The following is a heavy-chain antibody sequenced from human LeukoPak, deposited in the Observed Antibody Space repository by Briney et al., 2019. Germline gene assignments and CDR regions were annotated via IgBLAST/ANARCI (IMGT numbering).Heavy chain of an antibody. V-gene: IGHV1-2*02. CDR3: ARSRYSGEPQAFDY. Sequence: GASVKISCKASGYTFTGYYMHWVRQVPGQGLEWMGWINPNSGGTNYAQKFQGRVTMTRDTSISTAYMELSRLRSDDTAVYYCARSRYSGEPQAFDYWGQGTLVTVSS. J-gene: IGHJ4*02. CDR2: INPNSGGT. D-gene: IGHD3-10*01. CDR1: GYTFTGYY.